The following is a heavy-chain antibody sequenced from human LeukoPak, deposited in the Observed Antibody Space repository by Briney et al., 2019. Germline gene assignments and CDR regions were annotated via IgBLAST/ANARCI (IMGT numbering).Heavy chain of an antibody. V-gene: IGHV3-48*03. D-gene: IGHD2-2*01. CDR1: GFTFSSYE. J-gene: IGHJ4*02. CDR2: ISSSGTTI. Sequence: GGSLRLSCAASGFTFSSYEMNWVRQAPGKGLEWVSYISSSGTTIYYADSVKGRFTIYRDNAKNSPYLQMNSMRAEDTAVYYCARRYCSSTSCLIDYWGQGTLVTVSS. CDR3: ARRYCSSTSCLIDY.